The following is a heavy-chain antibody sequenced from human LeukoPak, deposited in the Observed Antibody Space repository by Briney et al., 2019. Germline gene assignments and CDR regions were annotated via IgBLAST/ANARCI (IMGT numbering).Heavy chain of an antibody. CDR2: IYYSGST. J-gene: IGHJ4*02. CDR1: GYSISSGYY. V-gene: IGHV4-38-2*02. Sequence: PSETLSLTCTVSGYSISSGYYWGWIRQPPGKGLEWIGYIYYSGSTYYNPSLKSRVTISVDTSKNQFSLKLSSVTAADTAVYYCARDAYSGYDYWFDYWGQGTLVTVSS. CDR3: ARDAYSGYDYWFDY. D-gene: IGHD5-12*01.